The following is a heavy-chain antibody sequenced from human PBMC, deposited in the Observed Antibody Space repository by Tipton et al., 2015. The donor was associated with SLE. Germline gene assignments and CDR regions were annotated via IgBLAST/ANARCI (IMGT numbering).Heavy chain of an antibody. J-gene: IGHJ5*02. CDR2: IHHSGYSST. CDR3: ARRGVVSRFDP. CDR1: GASIRSQY. V-gene: IGHV4-59*08. D-gene: IGHD2-8*02. Sequence: TLSLTCSVSGASIRSQYWGWIRQPPGKGLEWIGYIHHSGYSSTNYNPSLKSRVTLSVDTSKNQCFLKLNSVTAADTAVYYCARRGVVSRFDPWGQGTLVTVSS.